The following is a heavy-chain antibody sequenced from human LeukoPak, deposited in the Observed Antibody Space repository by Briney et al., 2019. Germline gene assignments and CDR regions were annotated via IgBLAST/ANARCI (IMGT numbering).Heavy chain of an antibody. CDR3: ARDSGYSSGWYKSGNFDY. J-gene: IGHJ4*02. D-gene: IGHD6-19*01. V-gene: IGHV1-18*01. CDR2: ISAYNGNT. Sequence: ALVKVSCKASGYTFTSYGISWVRQAPGQGLEWMGWISAYNGNTNYAQKLQGRVTMTTDTSTSTAYMELRSLRSDDTAVYYCARDSGYSSGWYKSGNFDYWGQGTLVTVSS. CDR1: GYTFTSYG.